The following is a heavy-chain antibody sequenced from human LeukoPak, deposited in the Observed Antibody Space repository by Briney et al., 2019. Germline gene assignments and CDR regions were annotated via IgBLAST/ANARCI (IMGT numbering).Heavy chain of an antibody. Sequence: ASVKVSCKASGYTFTGYYMHWVRQAPGQGLEWMGCINPNSGGTNYAQKCQGRVTMTRDTSISTAYMELSRLRSDDTAVYYCAREDLSITIFGVVPEADYWGQGTLVTVSS. J-gene: IGHJ4*02. CDR2: INPNSGGT. CDR1: GYTFTGYY. V-gene: IGHV1-2*02. D-gene: IGHD3-3*01. CDR3: AREDLSITIFGVVPEADY.